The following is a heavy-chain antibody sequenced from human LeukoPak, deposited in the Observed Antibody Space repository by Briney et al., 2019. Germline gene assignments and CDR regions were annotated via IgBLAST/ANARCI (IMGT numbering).Heavy chain of an antibody. Sequence: PGGSLRLSCAASGFTFSSYAMHWVRQAPGKGLEYVSDISSNGGSTYYANSVKGRFTISRDNSKNTLYLQTGSLRTEDMAVYYCARGGTYTYGSPFGYWGQGTLITVSS. D-gene: IGHD5-18*01. CDR3: ARGGTYTYGSPFGY. CDR2: ISSNGGST. CDR1: GFTFSSYA. V-gene: IGHV3-64*01. J-gene: IGHJ4*02.